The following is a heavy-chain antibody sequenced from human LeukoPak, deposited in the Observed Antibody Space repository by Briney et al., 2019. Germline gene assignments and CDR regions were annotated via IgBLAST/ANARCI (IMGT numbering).Heavy chain of an antibody. D-gene: IGHD1-26*01. CDR3: AGDPESESYYVY. J-gene: IGHJ4*02. CDR1: GFTISSYW. Sequence: GGSLRLSCAASGFTISSYWMSWVRQAPGKGLEWVASIKQDGSEKYYVDSVKGRFTISGDNAKNSVYLQMNSLRAEDTAVYYCAGDPESESYYVYWGQRALVTVSS. V-gene: IGHV3-7*01. CDR2: IKQDGSEK.